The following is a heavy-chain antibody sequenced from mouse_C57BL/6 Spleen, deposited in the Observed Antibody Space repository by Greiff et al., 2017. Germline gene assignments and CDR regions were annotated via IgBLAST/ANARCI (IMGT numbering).Heavy chain of an antibody. D-gene: IGHD2-10*02. CDR3: TRGMYGNYFWFAY. J-gene: IGHJ3*01. CDR2: IDPETGGT. V-gene: IGHV1-15*01. Sequence: QVQLQQSGAELVRPGASVTLSCKASGYTFTDYEMHWVKQTPVHGLEWIGAIDPETGGTAYNQKFKGKAILTADKSSSTAYMELRSLTSEDSAVYYCTRGMYGNYFWFAYWGQGTLVTVSA. CDR1: GYTFTDYE.